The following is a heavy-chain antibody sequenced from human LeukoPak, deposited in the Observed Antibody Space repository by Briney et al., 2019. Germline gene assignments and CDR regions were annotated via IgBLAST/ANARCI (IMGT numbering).Heavy chain of an antibody. J-gene: IGHJ3*02. V-gene: IGHV3-74*01. CDR3: ARDSQYCSSGSCSPGASDI. CDR1: GFTFSDTW. D-gene: IGHD2-15*01. Sequence: GGSLRLSCAASGFTFSDTWMHWVRQAPGKGLVWVSRIRSDGSDTRYAESVKGRFTISRDNAKNTLYLQMNSLRVEDTAVYYCARDSQYCSSGSCSPGASDIWGQGTMVTVSS. CDR2: IRSDGSDT.